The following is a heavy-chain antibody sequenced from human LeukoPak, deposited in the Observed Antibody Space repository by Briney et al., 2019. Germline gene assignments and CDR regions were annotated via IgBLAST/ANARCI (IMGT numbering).Heavy chain of an antibody. D-gene: IGHD1-26*01. Sequence: GGSLRLSCAASGFTFSSYAMSWVRQAAGKGLEWVSAISGSDYSTYYADSVKGRFTISRDNSKNTLYLQMNSLRAEDTAVYYCAKGRVSGSYGVDYWGQGTLVTVSS. J-gene: IGHJ4*02. V-gene: IGHV3-23*01. CDR1: GFTFSSYA. CDR3: AKGRVSGSYGVDY. CDR2: ISGSDYST.